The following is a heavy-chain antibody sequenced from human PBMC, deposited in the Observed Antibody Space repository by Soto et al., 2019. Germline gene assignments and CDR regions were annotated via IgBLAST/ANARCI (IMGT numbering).Heavy chain of an antibody. CDR2: ISWNSGRI. V-gene: IGHV3-9*01. Sequence: EVQLVESGGDLVQPGRSLRLSCEASGFSFDNYAMHWVRQAPGKGLEWVSCISWNSGRIGYADSVKGRFTISRDNAKNSLFLQMNSLRPEDTALYFCAKDRHYCYSDMDVWGQGTTVTVSS. CDR3: AKDRHYCYSDMDV. CDR1: GFSFDNYA. J-gene: IGHJ6*02.